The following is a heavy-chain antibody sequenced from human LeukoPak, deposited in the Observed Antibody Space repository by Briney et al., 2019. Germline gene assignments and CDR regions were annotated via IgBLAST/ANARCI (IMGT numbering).Heavy chain of an antibody. D-gene: IGHD3-22*01. Sequence: GSVKVSCKASGYTFTSYGISWVRQAPGQGLEWMGWISAYSGNTNYAQKLQGRVTMTTDTSTSTAYMELRSLRSDDTAVYYCARGLYDQGGYYFDYWGQGTLVTVSS. CDR3: ARGLYDQGGYYFDY. V-gene: IGHV1-18*01. CDR1: GYTFTSYG. CDR2: ISAYSGNT. J-gene: IGHJ4*02.